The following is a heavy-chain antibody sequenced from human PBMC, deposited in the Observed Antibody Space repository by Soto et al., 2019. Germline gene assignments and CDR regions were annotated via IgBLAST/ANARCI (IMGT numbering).Heavy chain of an antibody. CDR3: ARDVESVTAKHFFYYYAMDV. CDR1: GFTFSNYG. Sequence: ASVKVSCKASGFTFSNYGLNWVRQAPGQGLERMGWVSANNGHTNYAQNLQGRVSMTTVTSTSTAYMELRGLTFDDTAVYYCARDVESVTAKHFFYYYAMDVWGQGTTVTAP. J-gene: IGHJ6*02. D-gene: IGHD2-8*01. CDR2: VSANNGHT. V-gene: IGHV1-18*01.